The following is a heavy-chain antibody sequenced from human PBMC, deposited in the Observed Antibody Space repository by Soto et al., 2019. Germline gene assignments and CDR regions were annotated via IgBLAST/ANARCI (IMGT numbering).Heavy chain of an antibody. Sequence: GESLKISCKGSGYSFTTSWIGWVRHMPEKGLEWMGIIYPGDSDTRYSPSFQGQVTISVDKSISTVYMQWSSLNASDTAIYSCARHTRSGSRLLDYWGQGTLVTASS. CDR2: IYPGDSDT. CDR1: GYSFTTSW. D-gene: IGHD3-10*01. J-gene: IGHJ4*02. CDR3: ARHTRSGSRLLDY. V-gene: IGHV5-51*01.